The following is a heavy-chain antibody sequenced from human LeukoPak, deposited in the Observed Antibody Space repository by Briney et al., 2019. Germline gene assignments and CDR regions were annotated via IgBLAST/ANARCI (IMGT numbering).Heavy chain of an antibody. V-gene: IGHV3-11*01. D-gene: IGHD5-12*01. CDR3: GFRVATIDWFDP. Sequence: GGSLRLSCTASGFTFSDYYMNWIRQAPGKGLEWVSYTSNSGSTKSYADPVEGRFTISRDNAKNSLYLQMNSLRAEDTAVYARGFRVATIDWFDPWGQGTLVTVSS. J-gene: IGHJ5*02. CDR2: TSNSGSTK. CDR1: GFTFSDYY.